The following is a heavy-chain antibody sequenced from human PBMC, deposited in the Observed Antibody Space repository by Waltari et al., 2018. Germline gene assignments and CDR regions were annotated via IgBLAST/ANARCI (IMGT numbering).Heavy chain of an antibody. CDR1: GYSISSGYY. D-gene: IGHD2-21*01. Sequence: QVQLQESGPGLVKPSETLSLTCAVSGYSISSGYYWGWIRQPPGKGLEWIGSIYHSGSTYYNPSLKSRVTISVDTSKNQFSLKLSSVTAADTAVYYCARHIYFDYWGQGTLVTVSS. V-gene: IGHV4-38-2*01. J-gene: IGHJ4*02. CDR2: IYHSGST. CDR3: ARHIYFDY.